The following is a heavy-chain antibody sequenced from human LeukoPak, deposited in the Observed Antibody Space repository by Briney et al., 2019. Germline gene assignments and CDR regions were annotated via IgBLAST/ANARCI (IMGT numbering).Heavy chain of an antibody. Sequence: GGSLRLSCSASAFTFSSYGMSWVRQAPGNGLEWFLAVSSSGSNTYYTHSGKGRFTIDTDNSKNTLYLQMNSLRDEDTAVYDCAKDENGSGSYSDWFDPWGQGTLVTVCS. CDR1: AFTFSSYG. CDR3: AKDENGSGSYSDWFDP. D-gene: IGHD3-10*01. J-gene: IGHJ5*02. V-gene: IGHV3-23*01. CDR2: VSSSGSNT.